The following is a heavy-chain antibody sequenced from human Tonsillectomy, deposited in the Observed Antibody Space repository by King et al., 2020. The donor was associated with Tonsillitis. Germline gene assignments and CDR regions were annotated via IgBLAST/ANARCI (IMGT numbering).Heavy chain of an antibody. D-gene: IGHD2-15*01. Sequence: VQLVESGAEVKNPGASVKVSCKASGYAFIDYYIHWVRQAPGQGLEWMGYINPNSGGTNYAQKFQGRVTMTRDTSISTAFMELSRLRSDDTGVYYCARSGDQDTLVWFDPWGQGTLVTVSS. V-gene: IGHV1-2*02. J-gene: IGHJ5*02. CDR1: GYAFIDYY. CDR2: INPNSGGT. CDR3: ARSGDQDTLVWFDP.